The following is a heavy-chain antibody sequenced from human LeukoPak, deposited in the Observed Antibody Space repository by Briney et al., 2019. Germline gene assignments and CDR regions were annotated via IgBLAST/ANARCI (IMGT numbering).Heavy chain of an antibody. CDR2: IYYSGST. D-gene: IGHD1-1*01. CDR1: GGSISSYY. V-gene: IGHV4-59*01. J-gene: IGHJ4*02. Sequence: SETLSLTCTVSGGSISSYYWSWIRQRPGKGLEWIGCIYYSGSTNYNPSLKSRVTISLDTSKNHFSLKLSSVTAADTAVYYCARGDTTNGVYFDYWGQGTLVTVSS. CDR3: ARGDTTNGVYFDY.